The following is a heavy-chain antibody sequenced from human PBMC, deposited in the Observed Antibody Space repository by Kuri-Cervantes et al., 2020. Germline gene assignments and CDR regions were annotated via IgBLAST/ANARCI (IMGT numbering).Heavy chain of an antibody. CDR2: ISSSSSTT. Sequence: GESLKISCAASGFTFSSYSMNWVRQAPGKGLEWVSYISSSSSTTYYPGSVKGRFTISRENAKNSLYLQMNSLRAGDTAVYYCARDLRGYDFWKGGYYYYYGMDVWGQGTTVTVSS. J-gene: IGHJ6*02. CDR3: ARDLRGYDFWKGGYYYYYGMDV. D-gene: IGHD3-3*01. CDR1: GFTFSSYS. V-gene: IGHV3-48*01.